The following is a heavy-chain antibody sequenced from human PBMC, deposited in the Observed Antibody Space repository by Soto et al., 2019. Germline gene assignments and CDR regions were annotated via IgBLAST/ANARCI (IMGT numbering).Heavy chain of an antibody. D-gene: IGHD6-13*01. V-gene: IGHV4-39*01. CDR2: IYYSGST. Sequence: QLQLQESGPGLVKPSETLSLTCTVSGGSISSSSYYWGWIRQPPGKGLEWIGSIYYSGSTYYNPSLKSRVTISVYTSKNQFSLKPSSVTAADTAVYYCASQIGLYSRSWYNWFDPWGQGTLVAVSS. J-gene: IGHJ5*02. CDR1: GGSISSSSYY. CDR3: ASQIGLYSRSWYNWFDP.